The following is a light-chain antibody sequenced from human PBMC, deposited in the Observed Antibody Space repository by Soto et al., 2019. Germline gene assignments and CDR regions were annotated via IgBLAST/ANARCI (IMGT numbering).Light chain of an antibody. CDR1: SSDVGNYNY. Sequence: QSALTQPPSASGSRGQSVTISCTGTSSDVGNYNYVSWYQHHPGKAPKVIIYEVSKRPSGVPDRFSGSKSGNTASLTVSGLQADDEADYYCSSYAGRNSYVFGTGTKLTVL. CDR2: EVS. J-gene: IGLJ1*01. V-gene: IGLV2-8*01. CDR3: SSYAGRNSYV.